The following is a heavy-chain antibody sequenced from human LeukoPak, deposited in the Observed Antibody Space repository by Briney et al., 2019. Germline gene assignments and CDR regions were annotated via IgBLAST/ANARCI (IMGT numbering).Heavy chain of an antibody. CDR1: GGSINNYY. D-gene: IGHD4-17*01. J-gene: IGHJ4*02. V-gene: IGHV4-59*12. Sequence: SETLSLTCSVSGGSINNYYWSWIRQSPGKGLEWIGFVFSRGTTNYNPSFKSRVTMSVDTSKNQFSLKLSSVTAADTAVYYCARAHYGDYTDYWGQGTLVTVSS. CDR2: VFSRGTT. CDR3: ARAHYGDYTDY.